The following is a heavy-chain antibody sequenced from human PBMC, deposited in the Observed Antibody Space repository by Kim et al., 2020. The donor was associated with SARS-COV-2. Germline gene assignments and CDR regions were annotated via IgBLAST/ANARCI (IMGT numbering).Heavy chain of an antibody. D-gene: IGHD6-13*01. J-gene: IGHJ6*02. Sequence: VKGRFTISRANAKNTLYLQMNRLRAEDTDLYYCARGQSSSWYDYYYGMDVWGQGTTVTVSS. CDR3: ARGQSSSWYDYYYGMDV. V-gene: IGHV3-9*01.